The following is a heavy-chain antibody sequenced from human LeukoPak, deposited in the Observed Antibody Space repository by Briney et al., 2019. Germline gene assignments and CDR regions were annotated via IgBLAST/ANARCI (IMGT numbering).Heavy chain of an antibody. V-gene: IGHV3-7*03. D-gene: IGHD1-20*01. CDR3: ARHGHGITGTTLNYYYYYMDV. Sequence: GGSLRLSCAASGFTFSSYWMSWVRQAPGKGLEWVANIKQDGSEKYYVDSVKGRFTISRDNAKNSLYLQMNSLKASDTAMYYCARHGHGITGTTLNYYYYYMDVWGKGTTVTVSS. CDR2: IKQDGSEK. CDR1: GFTFSSYW. J-gene: IGHJ6*03.